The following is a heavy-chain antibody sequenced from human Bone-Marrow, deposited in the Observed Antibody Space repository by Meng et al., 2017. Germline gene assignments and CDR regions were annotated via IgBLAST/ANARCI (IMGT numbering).Heavy chain of an antibody. J-gene: IGHJ6*02. CDR1: GGTFSSYT. D-gene: IGHD1-7*01. Sequence: SVKVSCKASGGTFSSYTISWVRQAPGQGLEWMGRIIPILGIANYAQKFQGRVTITADKSTSTAYMELSSLRSEDTAVYHCAGANYQYLKASYYYYGMDVWGQGTTVTVSS. V-gene: IGHV1-69*02. CDR3: AGANYQYLKASYYYYGMDV. CDR2: IIPILGIA.